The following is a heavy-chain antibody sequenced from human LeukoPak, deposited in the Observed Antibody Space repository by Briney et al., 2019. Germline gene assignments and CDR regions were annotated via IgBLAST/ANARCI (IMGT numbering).Heavy chain of an antibody. CDR3: AKDQLAYYYYYMDV. CDR2: ISGSGGSS. CDR1: GFTFSSYA. Sequence: PGGSLRLSCAASGFTFSSYAMSWVRQAPGKGLEWVSAISGSGGSSYYADSVEGRFTISRDNSKNTLYLQMNSLRAEDTAVYYCAKDQLAYYYYYMDVWGKGTTVTVSS. D-gene: IGHD5-24*01. V-gene: IGHV3-23*01. J-gene: IGHJ6*03.